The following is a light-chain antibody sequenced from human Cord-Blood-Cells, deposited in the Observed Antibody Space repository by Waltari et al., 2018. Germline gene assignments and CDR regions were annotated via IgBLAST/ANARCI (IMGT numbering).Light chain of an antibody. V-gene: IGLV1-40*01. J-gene: IGLJ3*02. Sequence: QSVLTQPPSVSGAPGPRVTISCTGSSSNIGAGNDVNWYQQLPGPAPKLLIYGNSNRPSGVPDRFSGSKSGTSASLAITGLQAEDEADYYCQSYDSSLSGWVFGGGTKLTVL. CDR1: SSNIGAGND. CDR2: GNS. CDR3: QSYDSSLSGWV.